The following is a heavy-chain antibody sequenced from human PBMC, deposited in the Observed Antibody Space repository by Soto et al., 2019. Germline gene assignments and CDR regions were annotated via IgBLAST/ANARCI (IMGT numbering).Heavy chain of an antibody. CDR3: ARGKSNYYGSGSYL. CDR1: GYTFTSYD. Sequence: QVQLVQSGAEVKKPGASVKVSCKASGYTFTSYDINWVRQATGQGLEWMGWMNPNSGNTGYAQKFQGRVTMTRNTSISTADMELSSLRSEDTDVYYCARGKSNYYGSGSYLWGQGTLVTVSS. CDR2: MNPNSGNT. J-gene: IGHJ4*02. V-gene: IGHV1-8*01. D-gene: IGHD3-10*01.